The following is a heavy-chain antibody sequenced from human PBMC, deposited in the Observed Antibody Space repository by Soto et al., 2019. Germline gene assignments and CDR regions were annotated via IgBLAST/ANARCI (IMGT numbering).Heavy chain of an antibody. D-gene: IGHD3-22*01. CDR3: ARAGYYYDSSGQSGWFDP. Sequence: SETLSLTCTVSGGSISSYYWSWIRQPPGKGLEWIGYIYYSGSTNYNPSLKSRVTISVDTSKNQFSLKLSSVTAADTAVYYCARAGYYYDSSGQSGWFDPWGQGTLVT. CDR1: GGSISSYY. J-gene: IGHJ5*02. CDR2: IYYSGST. V-gene: IGHV4-59*01.